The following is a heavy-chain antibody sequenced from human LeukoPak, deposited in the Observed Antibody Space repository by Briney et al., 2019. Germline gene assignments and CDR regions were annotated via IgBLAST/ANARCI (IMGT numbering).Heavy chain of an antibody. CDR3: ARDLGSWTDY. J-gene: IGHJ4*02. Sequence: ASVKVSCKASGYTFTTYGITWVRQAPGQGLEWMGWINPYNGNTNYAQNLQGRVTMTTDTSTSTAYMELRSLRSDDTAVYYCARDLGSWTDYWGQGTLVTVSS. D-gene: IGHD6-13*01. CDR1: GYTFTTYG. CDR2: INPYNGNT. V-gene: IGHV1-18*01.